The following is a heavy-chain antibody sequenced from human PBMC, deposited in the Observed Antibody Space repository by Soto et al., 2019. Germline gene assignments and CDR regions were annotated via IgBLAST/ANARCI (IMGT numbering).Heavy chain of an antibody. CDR2: ISPSGGST. Sequence: ASVKVSCKASGYTFTSYYMHWVRQAPGQGLEWMGIISPSGGSTNYAQKLQGRVTMTTDTSTSTAYMELRSLRSDDAAVYYCARDNDDFWSGFPSIPFDYWGQGTLLTVSS. CDR1: GYTFTSYY. CDR3: ARDNDDFWSGFPSIPFDY. V-gene: IGHV1-46*01. J-gene: IGHJ4*02. D-gene: IGHD3-3*01.